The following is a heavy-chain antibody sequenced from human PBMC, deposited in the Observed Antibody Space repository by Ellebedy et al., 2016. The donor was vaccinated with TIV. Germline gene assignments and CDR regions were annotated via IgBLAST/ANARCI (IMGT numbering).Heavy chain of an antibody. CDR1: GVSVTSGSYY. D-gene: IGHD3-10*01. Sequence: SETLSLTXTVSGVSVTSGSYYWVWIRQPPGKGLEWIASIYYSGSTHYRQSLKSRVTISVDTSKNQFSLDLTSVTAADTAVYYCARNSSFMGPAFDSWGPGTLVTVSS. J-gene: IGHJ4*02. CDR2: IYYSGST. CDR3: ARNSSFMGPAFDS. V-gene: IGHV4-39*07.